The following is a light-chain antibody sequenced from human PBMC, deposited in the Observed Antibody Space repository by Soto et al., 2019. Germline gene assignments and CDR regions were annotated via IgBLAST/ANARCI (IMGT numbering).Light chain of an antibody. CDR3: CSYTTSNTRQIV. CDR2: DVS. V-gene: IGLV2-14*01. J-gene: IGLJ1*01. CDR1: SSDVGGYNY. Sequence: QSVLTQPASVSGSPGQSITISCTGTSSDVGGYNYVSWYQQHPGKATKFMIYDVSNRPSGVSNSFSGSKSGNTASLTISVLQAEDEADYYCCSYTTSNTRQIVFGTGTKVTVL.